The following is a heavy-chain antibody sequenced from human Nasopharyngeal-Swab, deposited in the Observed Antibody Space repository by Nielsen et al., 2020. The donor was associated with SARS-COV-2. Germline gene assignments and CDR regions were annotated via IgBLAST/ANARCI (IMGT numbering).Heavy chain of an antibody. V-gene: IGHV3-33*06. J-gene: IGHJ4*02. D-gene: IGHD1-14*01. CDR3: AKGTGMTYRAIDY. CDR1: GFTFSSYG. Sequence: GGSLRLSCAASGFTFSSYGMHWVRQAPGKGLEWVAVIWYDGSNKYYADSVKGRFTISRDNSKNTLYLQMSSLRAEDTAVYYCAKGTGMTYRAIDYWGQGTLVTVSS. CDR2: IWYDGSNK.